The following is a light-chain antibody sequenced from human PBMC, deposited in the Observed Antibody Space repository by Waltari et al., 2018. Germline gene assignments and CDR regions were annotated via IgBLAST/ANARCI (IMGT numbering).Light chain of an antibody. J-gene: IGLJ2*01. CDR1: RSNTGAGSD. CDR3: QSYDRDLNAVL. CDR2: RDD. V-gene: IGLV1-40*01. Sequence: QSVLTQPPSVSGAPGQSVTISCTGSRSNTGAGSDVPWYQQIQGSAPKVLIYRDDNRPSGVPGRFSGSKSGTSASLSVTGLHVEDEADYFCQSYDRDLNAVLFGGGTKLTVL.